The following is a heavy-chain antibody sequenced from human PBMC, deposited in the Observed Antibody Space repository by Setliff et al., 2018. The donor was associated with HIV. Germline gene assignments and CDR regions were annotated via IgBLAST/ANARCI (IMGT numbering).Heavy chain of an antibody. V-gene: IGHV4-4*07. CDR3: ARGGANPSWFDS. J-gene: IGHJ5*01. CDR1: GGSITSSY. CDR2: IYTSGST. D-gene: IGHD3-16*01. Sequence: SETLSLTCTVSGGSITSSYWSWIRQPAGKGLEWIGRIYTSGSTNYNPSLKSRVTMSVDMSKNQFSLKLSSVTAADTAVYYCARGGANPSWFDSWGQGTLVTVSS.